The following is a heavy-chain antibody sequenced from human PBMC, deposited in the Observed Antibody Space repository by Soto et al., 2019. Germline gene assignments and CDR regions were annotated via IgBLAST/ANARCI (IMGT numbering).Heavy chain of an antibody. Sequence: GASVKVSCKASGGTFSSYAISWVRQAPGQGLEWMGGIIPIFGTANYAQKFQGRVTITADESTSTAYMELSSLRSEDTAVYYCATVGIKLSLLSCFDTWGQGTLVTVSS. V-gene: IGHV1-69*13. CDR3: ATVGIKLSLLSCFDT. CDR1: GGTFSSYA. D-gene: IGHD5-18*01. J-gene: IGHJ5*02. CDR2: IIPIFGTA.